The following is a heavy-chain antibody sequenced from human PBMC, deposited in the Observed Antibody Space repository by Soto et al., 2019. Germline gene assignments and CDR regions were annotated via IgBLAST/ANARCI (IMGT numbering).Heavy chain of an antibody. V-gene: IGHV3-66*01. D-gene: IGHD6-13*01. Sequence: PGGSLRLSCAASGFTVSSNYMSWVRQAPGKGLEWVSVIYSGGSTYYADSVKGRFTISRDNPKNTLYLQMNSLRAEDTAVYYCARVIAAAGRSYYYYYYGMEVWGQGTTVSVSS. CDR1: GFTVSSNY. CDR2: IYSGGST. J-gene: IGHJ6*01. CDR3: ARVIAAAGRSYYYYYYGMEV.